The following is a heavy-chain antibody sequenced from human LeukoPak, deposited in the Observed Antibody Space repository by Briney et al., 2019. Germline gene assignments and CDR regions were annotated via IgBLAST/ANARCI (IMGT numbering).Heavy chain of an antibody. CDR2: IYYSGST. Sequence: SETLSLTCTVSGGSISSYYWSWIRQPPGKGLEWIGYIYYSGSTNYNPSLKSRVTISVDTSNNQFSLKLSSVTAADTAVYYCARVLRFLEWSVGYMDVWGKGTTVTVSS. D-gene: IGHD3-3*01. V-gene: IGHV4-59*08. J-gene: IGHJ6*03. CDR1: GGSISSYY. CDR3: ARVLRFLEWSVGYMDV.